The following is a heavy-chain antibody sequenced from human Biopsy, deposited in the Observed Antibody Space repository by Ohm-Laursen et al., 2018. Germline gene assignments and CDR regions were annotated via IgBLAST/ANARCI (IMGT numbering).Heavy chain of an antibody. CDR1: VGSFSGYY. CDR2: IKHSGST. D-gene: IGHD5-24*01. J-gene: IGHJ2*01. Sequence: PGTLSLTCAVYVGSFSGYYWSWIRQPSGKGLEWIGEIKHSGSTNYNPSLKSRVTISVDTSKNQFSLRLSSVTAADTAVYYCASAGYNPDWNFDLWGRGTRVTVSS. V-gene: IGHV4-34*01. CDR3: ASAGYNPDWNFDL.